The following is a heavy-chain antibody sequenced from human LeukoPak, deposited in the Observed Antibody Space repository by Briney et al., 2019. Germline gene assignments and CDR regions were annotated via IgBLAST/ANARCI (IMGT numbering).Heavy chain of an antibody. Sequence: SQTLSLTCAVSGGPISSGGYSWSWIRQPPGKGLEWIGYIYHSGSTYYNPSLKSRVTISVDRSKNQFSLKLSSVTAADTAVYYCARDTAMGTFDYWGQGTLVTVSS. CDR2: IYHSGST. J-gene: IGHJ4*02. V-gene: IGHV4-30-2*01. D-gene: IGHD5-18*01. CDR1: GGPISSGGYS. CDR3: ARDTAMGTFDY.